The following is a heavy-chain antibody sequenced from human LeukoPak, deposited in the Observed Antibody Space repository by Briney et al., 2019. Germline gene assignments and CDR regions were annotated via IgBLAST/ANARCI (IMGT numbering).Heavy chain of an antibody. J-gene: IGHJ6*03. CDR1: GGTFSSYA. D-gene: IGHD2-2*03. Sequence: SVKVSCKASGGTFSSYAISWVRQAPGQGLEWMGGIIPIFGTANYAQKFQGRVTITTDESTSTAYMELSSLRSEDTAVYYCASGYCSTTNCYYSYYMDGWGKGTTVTVSS. CDR3: ASGYCSTTNCYYSYYMDG. V-gene: IGHV1-69*05. CDR2: IIPIFGTA.